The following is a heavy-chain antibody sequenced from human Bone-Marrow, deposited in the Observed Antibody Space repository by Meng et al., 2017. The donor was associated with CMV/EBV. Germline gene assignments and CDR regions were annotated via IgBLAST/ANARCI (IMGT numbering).Heavy chain of an antibody. Sequence: GGSLRLSCAASGFTVSSNYMSWVRQAPGKGLEWVSVIYSGGSTYYADSVKGRFTISRDNSKNTLYLQMNSLRAEDTAVYYRARGALSYIVVVAAARVNAFDIWGQGTMVTVSS. CDR2: IYSGGST. CDR3: ARGALSYIVVVAAARVNAFDI. J-gene: IGHJ3*02. V-gene: IGHV3-53*01. CDR1: GFTVSSNY. D-gene: IGHD2-2*01.